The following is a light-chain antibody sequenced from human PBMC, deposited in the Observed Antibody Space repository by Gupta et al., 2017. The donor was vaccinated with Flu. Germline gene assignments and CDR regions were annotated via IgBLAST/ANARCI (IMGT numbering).Light chain of an antibody. CDR1: QIGSES. CDR3: QVWDSNSDHVV. CDR2: GDH. Sequence: SDVLPQPPSVSVAPGQTARTTRGGNQIGSESVYWYQQKPGQAPVLVVYGDHDRPSGIPERVSGSKSGTTATLTISRVEAGDEAYYYCQVWDSNSDHVVFGGGTKVSVL. V-gene: IGLV3-21*02. J-gene: IGLJ2*01.